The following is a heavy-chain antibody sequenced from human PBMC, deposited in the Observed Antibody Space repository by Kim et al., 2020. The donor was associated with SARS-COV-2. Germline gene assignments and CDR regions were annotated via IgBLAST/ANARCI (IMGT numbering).Heavy chain of an antibody. CDR2: ISYDGSNK. CDR3: ARDSPPSYSSSWYELYWFDP. D-gene: IGHD6-13*01. CDR1: GFTFSSYA. J-gene: IGHJ5*02. Sequence: GGSLRLSCAASGFTFSSYAMHWVRQAPGKGLEWVAVISYDGSNKYYADSVKGRFTISRDNSKNTLYLQMNSLRAEDTAVYYCARDSPPSYSSSWYELYWFDPWGQGTLVTVSS. V-gene: IGHV3-30*04.